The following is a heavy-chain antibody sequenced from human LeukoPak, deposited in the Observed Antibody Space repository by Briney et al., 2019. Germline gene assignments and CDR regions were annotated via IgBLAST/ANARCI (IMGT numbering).Heavy chain of an antibody. V-gene: IGHV4-59*01. CDR1: GGSISSYY. J-gene: IGHJ5*02. CDR3: ARDYRQYYDILTGYYRGRWFDP. Sequence: SSETLSLTCTVSGGSISSYYWSWIRQPPGKGLEWMGYIYYSGSTNYNPSLKRRVTISVDTSKNQFSLKLSSVTAADTAVYYCARDYRQYYDILTGYYRGRWFDPWGQGTLVTVSS. D-gene: IGHD3-9*01. CDR2: IYYSGST.